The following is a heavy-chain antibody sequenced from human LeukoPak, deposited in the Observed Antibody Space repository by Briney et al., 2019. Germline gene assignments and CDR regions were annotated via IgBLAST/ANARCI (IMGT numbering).Heavy chain of an antibody. D-gene: IGHD5-12*01. CDR2: ISSNGGST. Sequence: GGSLRLSCAASGFIFSSYAMHWVRQAPGKGLEYVSAISSNGGSTYYANSVKGRFIISRDNSKKTLYLQMGSLRAEDTAVYYCAKDSSKIRTFIVATKGYFDYWGQGILVTVSS. CDR1: GFIFSSYA. CDR3: AKDSSKIRTFIVATKGYFDY. J-gene: IGHJ4*02. V-gene: IGHV3-64*01.